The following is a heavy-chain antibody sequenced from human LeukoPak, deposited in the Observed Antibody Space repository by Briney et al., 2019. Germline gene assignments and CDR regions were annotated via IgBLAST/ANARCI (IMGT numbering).Heavy chain of an antibody. V-gene: IGHV4-39*01. J-gene: IGHJ5*02. Sequence: SETLSLTCSVSGGSISSSSFYWGWIRQPPGKGLEWIGSISYTGSTYYNPSLKSRVTISVDTSKNQFSLRLNSVTAADTAMYYCARHGWNFYSGTYYNFDPWGQGTLVTVSS. D-gene: IGHD3-10*01. CDR1: GGSISSSSFY. CDR3: ARHGWNFYSGTYYNFDP. CDR2: ISYTGST.